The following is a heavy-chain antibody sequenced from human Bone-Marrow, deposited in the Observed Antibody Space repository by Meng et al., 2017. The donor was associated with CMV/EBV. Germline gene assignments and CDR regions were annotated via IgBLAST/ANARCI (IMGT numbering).Heavy chain of an antibody. Sequence: ASVKVSCKASGYTFTGYYMHWVRQAPGQGLEWMGWINPNSGGTNYAQKFQGRVTMTRDTSISTAYMELSRLRSDDTAVYYCARDLSIAAAAAEYFQHWGHGTLVTVSS. CDR1: GYTFTGYY. J-gene: IGHJ1*01. V-gene: IGHV1-2*02. CDR3: ARDLSIAAAAAEYFQH. D-gene: IGHD6-6*01. CDR2: INPNSGGT.